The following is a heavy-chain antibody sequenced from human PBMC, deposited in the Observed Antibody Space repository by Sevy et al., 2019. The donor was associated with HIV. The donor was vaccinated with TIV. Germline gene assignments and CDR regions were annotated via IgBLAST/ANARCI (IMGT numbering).Heavy chain of an antibody. J-gene: IGHJ5*02. Sequence: ASVKVSCKASGYSFTNYGIGWVRQAPGQGLERMGWISGYNGYTNYAQNLQGRVTMTTDTSTSTAYMELRSLGSDDTAIYYCAKEGKNIRSWFDPWGQGTLVTVSS. CDR1: GYSFTNYG. V-gene: IGHV1-18*01. CDR3: AKEGKNIRSWFDP. D-gene: IGHD3-3*02. CDR2: ISGYNGYT.